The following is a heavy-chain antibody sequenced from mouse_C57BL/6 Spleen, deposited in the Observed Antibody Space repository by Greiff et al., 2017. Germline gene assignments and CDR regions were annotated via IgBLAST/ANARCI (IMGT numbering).Heavy chain of an antibody. J-gene: IGHJ3*01. CDR3: ARGRYYGSSLAWFAY. V-gene: IGHV1-76*01. CDR2: IYPGSGNT. Sequence: VQLQQSGAELVRPGTSVKLSCKASGYTFTDYYINWVKQRPGQGLEWIARIYPGSGNTYYNEKFKGKATLTAEKSSSTAYMHLSSLTSEGSAVYVCARGRYYGSSLAWFAYWGQGTLVTVSA. CDR1: GYTFTDYY. D-gene: IGHD1-1*01.